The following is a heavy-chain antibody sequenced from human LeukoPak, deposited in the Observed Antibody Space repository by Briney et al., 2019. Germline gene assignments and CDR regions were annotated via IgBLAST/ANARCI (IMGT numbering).Heavy chain of an antibody. Sequence: PSETLSLTCNVSGDSISSTSYYRGWIRQPPGKGLEWIGSIYYSGNTYYNPSLKSRVSISVDTSKNQFSLRLSSVTAADTAVYYCARVGYSYGYSDPMDVWGQGTTVTVSS. CDR2: IYYSGNT. CDR1: GDSISSTSYY. D-gene: IGHD5-18*01. V-gene: IGHV4-39*01. J-gene: IGHJ6*02. CDR3: ARVGYSYGYSDPMDV.